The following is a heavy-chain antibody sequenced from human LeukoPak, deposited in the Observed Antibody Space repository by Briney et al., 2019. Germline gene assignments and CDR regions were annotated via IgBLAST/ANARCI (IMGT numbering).Heavy chain of an antibody. D-gene: IGHD2-15*01. CDR3: ARDPGVVAAEEYYYYGMDV. V-gene: IGHV1-69*13. J-gene: IGHJ6*02. CDR2: ITPIFGTA. CDR1: GYTLTELS. Sequence: GASVKVSCKVSGYTLTELSMHWVRQAPGQGLEWMGGITPIFGTANYAQKFQGRVTITADESTSTAYMELSSLRSEDTAVYYCARDPGVVAAEEYYYYGMDVWGQGTTVTVSS.